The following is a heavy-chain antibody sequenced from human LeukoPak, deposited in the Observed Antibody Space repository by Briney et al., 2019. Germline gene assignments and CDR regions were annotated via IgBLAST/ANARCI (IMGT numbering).Heavy chain of an antibody. CDR2: INPSGGST. V-gene: IGHV1-46*01. D-gene: IGHD1-26*01. CDR1: GGTFSSYA. J-gene: IGHJ5*02. CDR3: ARSLSGSYYVWFDP. Sequence: ASVKVSCKASGGTFSSYAISWVRQAPGQGLGWMGIINPSGGSTSYAQKFQGRVTMTRDMSTSTVYMELSSLRSEDTAVYYCARSLSGSYYVWFDPWGQGTLVTVSS.